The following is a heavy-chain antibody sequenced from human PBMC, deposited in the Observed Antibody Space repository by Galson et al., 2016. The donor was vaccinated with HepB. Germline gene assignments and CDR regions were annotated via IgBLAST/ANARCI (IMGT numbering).Heavy chain of an antibody. V-gene: IGHV1-18*04. CDR3: ARPFGSGNYDVFDV. D-gene: IGHD3-10*01. CDR1: GYTLTSHA. CDR2: ISAHNGNT. Sequence: SVKVSCKASGYTLTSHAINWVRQAPGQGLEWMGWISAHNGNTNCAQSFQGRVTLTTETSTNTAYRELRSLRSDDTALYYWARPFGSGNYDVFDVWGQGTMVTVSS. J-gene: IGHJ3*01.